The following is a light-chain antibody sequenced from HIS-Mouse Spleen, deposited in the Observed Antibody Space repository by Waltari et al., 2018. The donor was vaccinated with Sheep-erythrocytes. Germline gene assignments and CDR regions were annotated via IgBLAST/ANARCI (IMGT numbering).Light chain of an antibody. CDR2: EGS. V-gene: IGLV2-23*01. J-gene: IGLJ3*02. CDR3: CSYAGSSTPWV. CDR1: SSYVGSYNL. Sequence: QSALTQPASVSGSPGQSITISCTGTSSYVGSYNLVSWYQPPPGKAPKLMIYEGSKRPSGVSNRFSGSKSGNTASLTISGLQAEDEADYYCCSYAGSSTPWVFGGGTKLTVL.